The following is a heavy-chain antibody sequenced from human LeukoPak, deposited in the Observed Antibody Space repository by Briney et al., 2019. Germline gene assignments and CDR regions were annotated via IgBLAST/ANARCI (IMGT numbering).Heavy chain of an antibody. CDR2: IYYSGST. Sequence: PSQTLPLTCTVSGDSISSGDYYWSWIRQPPGKGLEWIGYIYYSGSTYYNPSLKSRFTISVDTSKNQFSLTLRSVTAADTSVFYCARVQTATTNPFFDSWGQGTLVTVSS. CDR1: GDSISSGDYY. D-gene: IGHD4-17*01. V-gene: IGHV4-30-4*01. J-gene: IGHJ4*02. CDR3: ARVQTATTNPFFDS.